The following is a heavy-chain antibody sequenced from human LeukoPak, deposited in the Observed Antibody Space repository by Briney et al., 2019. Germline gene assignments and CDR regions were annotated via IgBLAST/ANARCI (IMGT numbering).Heavy chain of an antibody. J-gene: IGHJ4*02. CDR1: GFTFDHHS. Sequence: GGSLRLSCATSGFTFDHHSMHWVRQPPGKGLEWVSLITWDSSRTHYSGSVEGRFTISRDNSKSSLYLQMDSLRTEDTALYYGAKINAGGDYYRRWGQGTLVTVS. V-gene: IGHV3-43*01. D-gene: IGHD2-21*01. CDR2: ITWDSSRT. CDR3: AKINAGGDYYRR.